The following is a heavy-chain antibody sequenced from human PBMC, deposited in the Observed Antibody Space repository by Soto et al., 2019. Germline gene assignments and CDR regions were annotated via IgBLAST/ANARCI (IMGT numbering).Heavy chain of an antibody. CDR3: ARGRTGDRIWFDP. CDR1: GGSISSGGYY. D-gene: IGHD7-27*01. J-gene: IGHJ5*02. CDR2: IYYSGST. Sequence: SETLSLTCTVSGGSISSGGYYWSWIRQHPGKGLEWIGYIYYSGSTYYNPSLKSRVTISVATSKNQFSLKLSSVTAADTAVYYCARGRTGDRIWFDPWGQGTLVTVSS. V-gene: IGHV4-31*03.